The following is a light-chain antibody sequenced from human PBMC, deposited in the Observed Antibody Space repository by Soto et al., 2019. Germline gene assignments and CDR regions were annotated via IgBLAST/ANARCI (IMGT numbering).Light chain of an antibody. J-gene: IGLJ1*01. CDR2: GNS. CDR1: SSNVGFNA. CDR3: CSYAGRSTFLNYV. Sequence: QSVLTQPPSASGAPGQRVTLSCIGGSSNVGFNAVNWYQQLPGAAPKLLIHGNSQRPSGVPDRFSGSKSGTSASLAIIGLRAEDEAHYYCCSYAGRSTFLNYVFGTGTQLTVL. V-gene: IGLV1-44*01.